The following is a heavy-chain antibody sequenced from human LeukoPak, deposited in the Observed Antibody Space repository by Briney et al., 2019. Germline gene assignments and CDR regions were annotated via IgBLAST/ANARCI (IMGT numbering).Heavy chain of an antibody. V-gene: IGHV4-61*02. CDR3: ARATYYYDSSGFVVSWFDP. Sequence: SQTLSLTCTVSGGSISSGSYYWSWIRQPAGKGLEWIGRIYTSGSTNYNPSLKSRVTISVDTSKNQFSLKLSSVTAADTAVYYCARATYYYDSSGFVVSWFDPWGQGTLVTVSS. CDR2: IYTSGST. J-gene: IGHJ5*02. CDR1: GGSISSGSYY. D-gene: IGHD3-22*01.